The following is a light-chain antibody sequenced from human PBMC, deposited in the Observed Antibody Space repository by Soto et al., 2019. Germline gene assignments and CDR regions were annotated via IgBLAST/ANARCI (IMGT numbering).Light chain of an antibody. CDR1: QSVSSSY. J-gene: IGKJ2*01. Sequence: EIVLTQSPGTLSLSPGERATLSCRASQSVSSSYLAWYQQKPGQAPRLLIYGASSRATGIPDRFVGSGSGTDFTLTIGRLEPGDWAVYYCRQYGSSLTVGQRTERKSK. CDR3: RQYGSSLT. CDR2: GAS. V-gene: IGKV3-20*01.